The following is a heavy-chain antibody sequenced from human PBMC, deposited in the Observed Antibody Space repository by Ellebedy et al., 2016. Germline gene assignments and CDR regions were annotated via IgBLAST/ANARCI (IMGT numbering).Heavy chain of an antibody. CDR2: IRVSGDDI. D-gene: IGHD2-2*01. J-gene: IGHJ3*02. CDR3: AKDRYSTTWRDAFDI. CDR1: GFTFSSYA. V-gene: IGHV3-23*01. Sequence: GESLKISCAASGFTFSSYAMSWVRQTPEKGLEWVSAIRVSGDDIYYADSVKGRFTISRDNSKNTLFLQMNSLRAEDTAVYFCAKDRYSTTWRDAFDIWGQGTKVTVSS.